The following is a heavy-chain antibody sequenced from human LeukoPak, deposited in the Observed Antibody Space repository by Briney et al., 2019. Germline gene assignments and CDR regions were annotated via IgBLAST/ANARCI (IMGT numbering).Heavy chain of an antibody. CDR1: GGSMSSYY. Sequence: SETLSLTCTVSGGSMSSYYWSWIRQPPGKGLEWIGYIYYSGTTNYNPSLKSRLTISVDTSQNQFSLRLSSVTAADTAVYYCARGTIFGVATNWFDPWGQGTLVTASS. CDR3: ARGTIFGVATNWFDP. J-gene: IGHJ5*02. D-gene: IGHD3-3*01. CDR2: IYYSGTT. V-gene: IGHV4-59*01.